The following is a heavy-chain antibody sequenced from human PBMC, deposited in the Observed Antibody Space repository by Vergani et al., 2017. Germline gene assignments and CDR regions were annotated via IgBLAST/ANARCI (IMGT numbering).Heavy chain of an antibody. J-gene: IGHJ6*04. CDR3: ARDPDV. CDR2: ISYDGSNK. V-gene: IGHV3-30-3*01. Sequence: QVQLVESGGGVVQPGRSLRLSCAASGFTFSSYAMHWVRQAPGKGLEWVAVISYDGSNKYYAESVKGRFTISRDNSKNTLYLQMNSLRAEDTAVYYCARDPDVWGKGTTVTVSS. CDR1: GFTFSSYA.